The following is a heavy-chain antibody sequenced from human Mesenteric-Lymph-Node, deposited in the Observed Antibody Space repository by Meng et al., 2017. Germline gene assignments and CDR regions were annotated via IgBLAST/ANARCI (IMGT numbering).Heavy chain of an antibody. J-gene: IGHJ4*02. CDR2: INTNTGNP. V-gene: IGHV7-4-1*02. CDR3: AREASEYYYDSQIDY. Sequence: VVQSGSELNKPGASLKVSCKASGSTFTSYAMNWVRQAPGQGLEWMGWINTNTGNPTYAQGFTGRFVFSLDTSVSTAYLQISSLKAEDTAVYYCAREASEYYYDSQIDYWGQGTLVTVSS. D-gene: IGHD3-22*01. CDR1: GSTFTSYA.